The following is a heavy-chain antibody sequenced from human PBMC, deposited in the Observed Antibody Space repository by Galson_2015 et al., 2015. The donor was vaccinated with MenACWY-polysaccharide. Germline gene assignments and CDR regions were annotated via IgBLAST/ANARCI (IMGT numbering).Heavy chain of an antibody. CDR1: GFTFSNYH. V-gene: IGHV3-69-1*01. CDR2: ISSSSTI. D-gene: IGHD6-13*01. Sequence: SLRLSCAASGFTFSNYHMNWVRQAPGKGLEWASCISSSSTIYYADSVKGRFTISRDNAKNSLYLQMNSLRAEDTAVYYCARVRIASRSFDYWGQGTPVTVSS. J-gene: IGHJ4*02. CDR3: ARVRIASRSFDY.